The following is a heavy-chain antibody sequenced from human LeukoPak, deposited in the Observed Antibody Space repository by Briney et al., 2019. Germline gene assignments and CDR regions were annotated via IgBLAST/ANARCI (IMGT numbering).Heavy chain of an antibody. CDR3: AREGYYYGSGSYYNGLDY. J-gene: IGHJ4*02. CDR1: GGSISSYY. V-gene: IGHV4-59*01. D-gene: IGHD3-10*01. CDR2: IYYSGST. Sequence: SETLSLTCTVSGGSISSYYWSWIRQPPGKGLEWIGYIYYSGSTNYNPSLKSRVTISVDTSKNQLSLKLSSVTAADTAVYYCAREGYYYGSGSYYNGLDYWGQGTLVTVSS.